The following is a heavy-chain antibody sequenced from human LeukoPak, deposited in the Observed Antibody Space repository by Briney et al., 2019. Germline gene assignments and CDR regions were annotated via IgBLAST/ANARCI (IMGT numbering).Heavy chain of an antibody. J-gene: IGHJ4*02. D-gene: IGHD6-19*01. Sequence: SETLSRTCAVYGGSFSGYYWSWIRQPPGKGLEWIGEINHSGRTNYNPSLKSQVTISVDTSKNQFSLKLSSVTAADTAVYYCARGCSLVYSSGWALENWGQGTLVTVSS. CDR3: ARGCSLVYSSGWALEN. V-gene: IGHV4-34*01. CDR1: GGSFSGYY. CDR2: INHSGRT.